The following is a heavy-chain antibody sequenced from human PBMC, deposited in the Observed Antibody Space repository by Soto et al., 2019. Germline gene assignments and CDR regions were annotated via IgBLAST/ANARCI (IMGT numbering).Heavy chain of an antibody. V-gene: IGHV3-30-3*01. Sequence: QVPLVESGGGVVQPGRSPRLSCGASGFTFSIYAMHWVRQAPGKGLEWVAVISYDGSKQYYADSVKGRFTISRDNSENTLYLQMNSLRTEDTAVYYCAREVRGAHYFDYWGQGSLVMVSS. D-gene: IGHD3-10*01. CDR2: ISYDGSKQ. J-gene: IGHJ4*02. CDR3: AREVRGAHYFDY. CDR1: GFTFSIYA.